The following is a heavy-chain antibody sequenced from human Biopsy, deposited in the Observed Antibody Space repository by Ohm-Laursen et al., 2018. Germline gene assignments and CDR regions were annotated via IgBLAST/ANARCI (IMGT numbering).Heavy chain of an antibody. CDR2: IIPILRTT. D-gene: IGHD2-2*01. CDR1: GGTFNSYG. CDR3: AREAIGYQLPCDD. Sequence: EASVKVSCKASGGTFNSYGIIWVRQAPGQGLEWMGRIIPILRTTAYAQTFLGRVTITADSPTSTVDMELTSLTSDDTAVYFCAREAIGYQLPCDDWGQGTLVTVSS. J-gene: IGHJ4*02. V-gene: IGHV1-69*11.